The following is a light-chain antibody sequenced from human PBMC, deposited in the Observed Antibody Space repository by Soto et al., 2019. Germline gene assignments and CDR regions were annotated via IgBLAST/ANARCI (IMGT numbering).Light chain of an antibody. CDR2: DDS. J-gene: IGLJ2*01. V-gene: IGLV3-21*02. CDR3: QVWDSSSDHLV. Sequence: SYELTQPPSVSVAPGQTARITCAENNIGSRSVHWYQQKPGQAPVLVVYDDSDRPSGIPERFSGSNSGDTATLIISRVEAGDEADYYRQVWDSSSDHLVFGGGTKVTVL. CDR1: NIGSRS.